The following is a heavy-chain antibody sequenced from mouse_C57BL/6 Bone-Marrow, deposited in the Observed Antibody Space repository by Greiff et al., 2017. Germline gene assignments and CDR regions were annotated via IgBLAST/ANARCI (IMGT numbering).Heavy chain of an antibody. D-gene: IGHD6-1*01. CDR2: IYPGSGST. V-gene: IGHV1-55*01. J-gene: IGHJ4*01. CDR3: ARGPLSYCAMDY. CDR1: GYTFTSYW. Sequence: QVQLQQPGAELVKPGASVKMSCKASGYTFTSYWITWVKQRPGQGLEWIGDIYPGSGSTNYNEKFKSKATLTVDTSSSTAYMQLSSLTSEDSAVSYCARGPLSYCAMDYWGQGTSVTVSS.